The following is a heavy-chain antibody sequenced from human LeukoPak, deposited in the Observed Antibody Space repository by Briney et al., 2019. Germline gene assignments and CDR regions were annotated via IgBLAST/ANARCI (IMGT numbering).Heavy chain of an antibody. CDR3: ARDCSSTSCYDAFDI. Sequence: SETLSLTCTVSGGSISSYYWSWIRQPAGKGLEWLGRIYTSGSTNYNPSLKSRVTLSVDTSKNQFSLKLSSVTAADTAVYYCARDCSSTSCYDAFDIWGQGTMVTVSS. D-gene: IGHD2-2*01. CDR2: IYTSGST. J-gene: IGHJ3*02. CDR1: GGSISSYY. V-gene: IGHV4-4*07.